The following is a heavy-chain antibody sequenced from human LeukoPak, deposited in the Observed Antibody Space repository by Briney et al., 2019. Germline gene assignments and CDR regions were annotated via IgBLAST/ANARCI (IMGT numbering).Heavy chain of an antibody. CDR3: AKFKYYYGSGTQGAFDY. Sequence: GGSLRLSCAASGFTFSSYSMNWVRPAPGKGLEWVSAISGSGGSTYYADSVKGRFTISRDNSKNTLYLQMNSLRAEDTAVYCCAKFKYYYGSGTQGAFDYWGQGTLVTVSS. V-gene: IGHV3-23*01. D-gene: IGHD3-10*01. CDR2: ISGSGGST. J-gene: IGHJ4*02. CDR1: GFTFSSYS.